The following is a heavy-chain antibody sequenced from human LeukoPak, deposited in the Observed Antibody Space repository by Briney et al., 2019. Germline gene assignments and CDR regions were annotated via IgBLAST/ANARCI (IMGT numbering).Heavy chain of an antibody. CDR3: TSQGGFDN. CDR2: ISSSSSNI. D-gene: IGHD2-15*01. Sequence: GGSLRLSCAASGFTFSTYSMNWVRQAPGKGLEWVSSISSSSSNIYYADSVKGRFTISRDNAKNSLDLQMNSLRAEDTGVYYCTSQGGFDNWGQGTLVTVSS. J-gene: IGHJ4*02. CDR1: GFTFSTYS. V-gene: IGHV3-21*01.